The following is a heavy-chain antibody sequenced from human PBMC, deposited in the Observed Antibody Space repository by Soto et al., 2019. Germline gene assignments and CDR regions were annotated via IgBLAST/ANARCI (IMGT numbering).Heavy chain of an antibody. J-gene: IGHJ4*02. CDR2: ISSSSSTI. Sequence: GGSLRLSCAASGFTFSSYSMNWVRQAPGKGLEWVSYISSSSSTIYYADSVKGRFTISRDNAKNSLYLQMNSLRAEDTAVYYCARGPYDSSGYYFRPLYYFDYWGQGTLVTVSS. D-gene: IGHD3-22*01. CDR1: GFTFSSYS. CDR3: ARGPYDSSGYYFRPLYYFDY. V-gene: IGHV3-48*01.